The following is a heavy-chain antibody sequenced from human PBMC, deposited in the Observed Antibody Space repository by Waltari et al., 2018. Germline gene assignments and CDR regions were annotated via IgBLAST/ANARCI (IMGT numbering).Heavy chain of an antibody. V-gene: IGHV1-18*01. Sequence: QAQLVQSGAEVKKPGASVKVSCKTSGYTFSSFGITWVRQAPGKGLEGMGWIVADNGNTDNAPTLQGRATMTTDTSTSTAYMELRSLRADDTAVYYCARQINYGDYGAIDPWGQGTLVTVSS. CDR3: ARQINYGDYGAIDP. CDR2: IVADNGNT. J-gene: IGHJ5*02. D-gene: IGHD4-17*01. CDR1: GYTFSSFG.